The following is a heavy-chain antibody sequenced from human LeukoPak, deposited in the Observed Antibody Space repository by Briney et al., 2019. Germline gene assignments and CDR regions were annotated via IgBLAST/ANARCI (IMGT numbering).Heavy chain of an antibody. D-gene: IGHD3-22*01. CDR1: GFTLSSYG. Sequence: GRPLRLSCAASGFTLSSYGMHGVRQAPGKGLEGVAVISYDGSNKYYADSVKGRFTISRDNSKNTLYLQMNSLRAEDTAVYYCASWSYYDSSGYTRAFDIWGQGTMVTVSS. CDR3: ASWSYYDSSGYTRAFDI. J-gene: IGHJ3*02. CDR2: ISYDGSNK. V-gene: IGHV3-30*03.